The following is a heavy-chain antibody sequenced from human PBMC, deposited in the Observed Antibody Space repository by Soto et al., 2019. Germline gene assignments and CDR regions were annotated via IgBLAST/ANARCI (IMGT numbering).Heavy chain of an antibody. D-gene: IGHD6-13*01. CDR3: ARDGPSSSWTDFDL. V-gene: IGHV3-30-3*01. CDR2: ISNGGSNE. J-gene: IGHJ4*02. Sequence: PGGSLRLSCAASGFSFSSYAMHWVRQAPGKGLEWVAAISNGGSNEYYADSVKGRFTISRDNSKNTLYLQMNSLRVEDTAVYYCARDGPSSSWTDFDLWGQGTLVTVSS. CDR1: GFSFSSYA.